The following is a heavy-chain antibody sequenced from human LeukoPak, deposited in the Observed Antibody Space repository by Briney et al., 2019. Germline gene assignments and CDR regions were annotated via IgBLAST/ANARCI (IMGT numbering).Heavy chain of an antibody. CDR1: GFSFSSHG. D-gene: IGHD6-19*01. CDR3: AKDRGSGWSYAFDI. V-gene: IGHV3-33*06. CDR2: IWYDGSKK. J-gene: IGHJ3*02. Sequence: GGSLRLSCAASGFSFSSHGMHWVRQAPGKGLEWVAVIWYDGSKKYNADSVKGRFTISRDNSKNTLYLQMNSLRAEDTAVYYCAKDRGSGWSYAFDIWGQGTMVTVSS.